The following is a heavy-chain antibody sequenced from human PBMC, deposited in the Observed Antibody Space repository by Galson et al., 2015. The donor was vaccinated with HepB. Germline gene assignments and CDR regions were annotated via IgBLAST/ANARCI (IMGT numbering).Heavy chain of an antibody. CDR3: ARGDIVVVPAAILAFDI. J-gene: IGHJ3*02. D-gene: IGHD2-2*02. V-gene: IGHV3-7*03. CDR2: IKQDGSEK. Sequence: SLRLSCAASGFTFSSYWMSWVRQAPGKGLEWVANIKQDGSEKYYVDSVKGRFTISRDNAKNSLYLQMNSLRAEDTAVYYCARGDIVVVPAAILAFDIWGQGTMVTVSS. CDR1: GFTFSSYW.